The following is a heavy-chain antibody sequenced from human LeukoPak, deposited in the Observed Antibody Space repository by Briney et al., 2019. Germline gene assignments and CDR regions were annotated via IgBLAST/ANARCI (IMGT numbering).Heavy chain of an antibody. CDR3: ARGVDGGNSDWFDP. CDR1: GGTFSSYA. J-gene: IGHJ5*02. V-gene: IGHV1-69*04. CDR2: IIPILGIA. D-gene: IGHD2-21*02. Sequence: ASVKVSCKASGGTFSSYAISWVRQAPGQGLEWMGRIIPILGIANYAQKFQGRVTITAGKSTSTAYMELSSLRSEDTAVYYCARGVDGGNSDWFDPWGQGTLVTVSS.